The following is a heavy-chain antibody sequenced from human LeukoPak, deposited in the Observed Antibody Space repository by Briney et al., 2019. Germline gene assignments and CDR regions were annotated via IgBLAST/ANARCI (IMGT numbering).Heavy chain of an antibody. CDR3: ARDKILDQSYYGMDV. V-gene: IGHV4-30-2*01. CDR2: IYHSGST. Sequence: SETLSLTCTVSGGSISSSSYYWGWIRQPPGKGLEWIGYIYHSGSTYYNPSLKSRVTISVDRSKNQFSLKLSSVTAADTAVYYCARDKILDQSYYGMDVWGQGTTVTVSS. D-gene: IGHD2-15*01. J-gene: IGHJ6*02. CDR1: GGSISSSSYY.